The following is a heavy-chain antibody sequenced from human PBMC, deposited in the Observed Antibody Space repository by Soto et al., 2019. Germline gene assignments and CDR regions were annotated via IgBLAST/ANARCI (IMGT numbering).Heavy chain of an antibody. CDR3: ARRLGFGEPSFDY. V-gene: IGHV4-61*08. Sequence: SETLSLTCAVSGGSISSGGYSWSWIRQPPGKGLEWIGYIYYSGSTNYNHSLKSRVTISVDTSKNQFTLKLSSVTAADTAVYYCARRLGFGEPSFDYWGQGTLVTVSS. CDR1: GGSISSGGYS. CDR2: IYYSGST. J-gene: IGHJ4*02. D-gene: IGHD3-10*01.